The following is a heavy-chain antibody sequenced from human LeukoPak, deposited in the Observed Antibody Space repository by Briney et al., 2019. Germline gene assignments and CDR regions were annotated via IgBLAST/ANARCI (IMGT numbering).Heavy chain of an antibody. J-gene: IGHJ3*02. D-gene: IGHD3-16*01. V-gene: IGHV4-39*01. Sequence: SETLSLTCNFSASISGTGYYWVWIRHPPGKGLEWIGNAYYTGSTFYNPSLKSRVTISVDTSKDQFFLRLTSVTAADTAVYYCARLRKFVDAFDIWGRGTMVSVSS. CDR3: ARLRKFVDAFDI. CDR2: AYYTGST. CDR1: ASISGTGYY.